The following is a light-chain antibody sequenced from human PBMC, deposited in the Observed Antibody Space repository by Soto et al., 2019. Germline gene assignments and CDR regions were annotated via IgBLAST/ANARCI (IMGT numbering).Light chain of an antibody. V-gene: IGKV3-15*01. CDR3: HQYDNWPHT. CDR2: GAS. Sequence: EMVMTQSPATLSVSPGERATLSCRASQNLSRNLAWYQQQPGQAPRLLIYGASTRATGIPARFSGSGSGTDFTLTISSLQSEDFAGYYCHQYDNWPHTFGQGTKLEIK. J-gene: IGKJ2*01. CDR1: QNLSRN.